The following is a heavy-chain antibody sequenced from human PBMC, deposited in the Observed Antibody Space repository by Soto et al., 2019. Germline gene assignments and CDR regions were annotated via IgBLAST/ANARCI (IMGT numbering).Heavy chain of an antibody. Sequence: QVQLVQSGAEMKEPGSSVKVSCKTSGGTFSSSAISWLRQAPGQGLEWMGGIIPLFRTPDYAQKFQGRGKNAADESTSTAYMELSSLRTEDTAVYYCARDNDRLQLGGNYYYILDVWGQGTTITVSS. D-gene: IGHD4-4*01. J-gene: IGHJ6*02. CDR1: GGTFSSSA. V-gene: IGHV1-69*12. CDR2: IIPLFRTP. CDR3: ARDNDRLQLGGNYYYILDV.